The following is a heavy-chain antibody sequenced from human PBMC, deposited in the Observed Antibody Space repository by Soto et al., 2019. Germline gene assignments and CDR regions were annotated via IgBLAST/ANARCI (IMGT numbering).Heavy chain of an antibody. D-gene: IGHD2-8*02. Sequence: QVHLVQSGAEVKKPGSSVRVSCKTSGYTFSNYAISWVRQAPGQGLEWMGWINTGSGYTNYAHDRVTTTKDASTYTAYLEVTSLRSDDTAIYYCARDRVYTGGSDADYWGQGTLVTVSS. CDR2: INTGSGYT. CDR1: GYTFSNYA. J-gene: IGHJ4*02. CDR3: ARDRVYTGGSDADY. V-gene: IGHV1-18*01.